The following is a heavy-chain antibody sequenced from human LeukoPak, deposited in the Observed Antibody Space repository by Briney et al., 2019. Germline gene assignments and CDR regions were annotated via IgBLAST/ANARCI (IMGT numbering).Heavy chain of an antibody. CDR1: GYTFTSYY. D-gene: IGHD2-2*01. CDR2: INPSGGST. Sequence: ASVKVSCKASGYTFTSYYMHWVRQAPGQGLKWMGIINPSGGSTSYAQKFQGRVTMTRDMSTSTVYMELSSLRSEDTAVYYCAREESCTSCYRGWFDPWGQGTLVTVSS. CDR3: AREESCTSCYRGWFDP. V-gene: IGHV1-46*01. J-gene: IGHJ5*02.